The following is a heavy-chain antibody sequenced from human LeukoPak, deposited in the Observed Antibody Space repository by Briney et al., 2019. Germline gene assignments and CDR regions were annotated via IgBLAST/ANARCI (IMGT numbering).Heavy chain of an antibody. CDR3: GRTGTTFIDY. D-gene: IGHD1-1*01. CDR2: INSDGSST. J-gene: IGHJ4*02. V-gene: IGHV3-74*01. CDR1: GFTFSSYW. Sequence: QSGGSLRLSCAASGFTFSSYWMHWVRHAPGKGLVWVSRINSDGSSTNYADSVKGRFTISRDNAKNTLYLQMNSLRAEDTAVYYCGRTGTTFIDYWGQGTLVTVSS.